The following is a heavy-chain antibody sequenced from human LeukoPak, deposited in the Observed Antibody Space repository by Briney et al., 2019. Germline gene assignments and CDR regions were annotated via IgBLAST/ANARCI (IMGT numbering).Heavy chain of an antibody. J-gene: IGHJ4*02. CDR1: GYTVSDNY. CDR3: ARATLDN. CDR2: IYSGGST. Sequence: GGSLRLSCAASGYTVSDNYISWVRHAPGKGLEWVSVIYSGGSTKYADSVKARFTISRDNSKNTVYLQMNSLRADDTAVYYCARATLDNWGQGTLVTVS. V-gene: IGHV3-53*01.